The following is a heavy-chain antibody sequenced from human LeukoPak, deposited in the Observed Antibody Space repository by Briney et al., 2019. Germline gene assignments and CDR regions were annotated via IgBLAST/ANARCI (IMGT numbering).Heavy chain of an antibody. D-gene: IGHD5-18*01. CDR1: GFTFSDYY. V-gene: IGHV3-11*04. CDR3: ASRYSPFDF. J-gene: IGHJ4*02. CDR2: ISGSGSTT. Sequence: GGSLRLSCAVSGFTFSDYYMSWIRQAPGKGLEWVSYISGSGSTTYYADSVKGRFTISRDNAKNSLYPQMNSLRAEDTAVYYCASRYSPFDFWGQGTLVTVSS.